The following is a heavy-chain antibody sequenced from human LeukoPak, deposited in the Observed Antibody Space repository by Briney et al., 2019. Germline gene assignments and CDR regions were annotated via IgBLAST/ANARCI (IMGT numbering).Heavy chain of an antibody. Sequence: PSETLSLTCGVSGSSFSGGYYWGGARQAPGKGLEWIGNVYHIGTTYINPSLRTRVSLSAATSKKQFFLTLKSVTAADTAVYFCVDLQPGGAFDVWGPGTVVTVSS. CDR3: VDLQPGGAFDV. V-gene: IGHV4-38-2*01. J-gene: IGHJ3*01. CDR1: GSSFSGGYY. CDR2: VYHIGTT. D-gene: IGHD4-11*01.